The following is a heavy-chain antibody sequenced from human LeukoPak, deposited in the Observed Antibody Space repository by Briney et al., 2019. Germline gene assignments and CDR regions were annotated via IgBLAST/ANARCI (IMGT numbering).Heavy chain of an antibody. V-gene: IGHV3-74*01. J-gene: IGHJ4*02. D-gene: IGHD3-3*01. Sequence: GGSLRLSCAASGFTLTTYWMHWVRQAPGKGLVWVSRLNSDGSDTLYADSVKGRFTISRDNAKNTLYLQMNSLRTDDTAVYYCARGTVFWRGVDYWGQGTLVTVSS. CDR3: ARGTVFWRGVDY. CDR1: GFTLTTYW. CDR2: LNSDGSDT.